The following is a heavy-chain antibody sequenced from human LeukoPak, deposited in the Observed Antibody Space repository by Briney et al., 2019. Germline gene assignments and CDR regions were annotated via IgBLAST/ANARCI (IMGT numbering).Heavy chain of an antibody. Sequence: SETLSLTCAVSGGSISSSSYYWSWIRQPPGKGLEWIGSIYYSGSTYYNPSLKSRVTISADTSKNQFSLKLSSVTAADTAVYYCARLWRAAIDYGGQGTLVTVSS. CDR2: IYYSGST. V-gene: IGHV4-39*01. D-gene: IGHD1-1*01. CDR3: ARLWRAAIDY. J-gene: IGHJ4*02. CDR1: GGSISSSSYY.